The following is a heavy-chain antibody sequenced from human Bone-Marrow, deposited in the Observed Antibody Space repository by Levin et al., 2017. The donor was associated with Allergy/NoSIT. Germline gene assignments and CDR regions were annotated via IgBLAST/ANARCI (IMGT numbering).Heavy chain of an antibody. CDR3: AKSDSGDKASHY. Sequence: SETLSLTCTVSGGSIGNYYWSWIRQPPGKGLEWIGYIYENGNTNYNPSLKSRVIISVDTSKNQYSLKLSSVTAADTAMYFCAKSDSGDKASHYWGQGILVTVSS. V-gene: IGHV4-59*08. D-gene: IGHD5-12*01. CDR1: GGSIGNYY. J-gene: IGHJ4*02. CDR2: IYENGNT.